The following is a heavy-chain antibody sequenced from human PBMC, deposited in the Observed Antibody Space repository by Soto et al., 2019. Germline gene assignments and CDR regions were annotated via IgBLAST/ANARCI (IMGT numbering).Heavy chain of an antibody. V-gene: IGHV1-69*08. CDR1: GGTFSSHT. CDR2: IIPALDIA. J-gene: IGHJ5*02. D-gene: IGHD6-13*01. CDR3: AREHEYRSRLKWFDP. Sequence: QVQLEQSGAEVKKPGSSVKVSCKASGGTFSSHTISWVRQAPGQDLEWIGRIIPALDIADHAQKLQGRVTITADRSTSTAYMELTSLKSEDTAVYYCAREHEYRSRLKWFDPWGQGTLVIVSS.